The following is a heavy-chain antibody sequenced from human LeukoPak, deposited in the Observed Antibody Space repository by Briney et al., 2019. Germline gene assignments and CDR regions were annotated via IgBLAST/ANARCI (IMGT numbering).Heavy chain of an antibody. Sequence: GGSLRLSCAASGFTFNNAWMSWVRQAPGKGLEWVSAISGSGGSTYYADSVKGRFTISRDNSKNTLYLQMNSLRAEDTAVYYCAKDRVTMVRGGGMDVWGQGTTVTVSS. J-gene: IGHJ6*02. CDR2: ISGSGGST. V-gene: IGHV3-23*01. CDR1: GFTFNNAW. CDR3: AKDRVTMVRGGGMDV. D-gene: IGHD3-10*01.